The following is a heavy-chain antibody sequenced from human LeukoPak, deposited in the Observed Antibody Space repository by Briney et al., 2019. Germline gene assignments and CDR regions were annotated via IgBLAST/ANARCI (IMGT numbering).Heavy chain of an antibody. D-gene: IGHD3-22*01. Sequence: GGSLRLSCAASGFTFSSYAMSWVRQAPGKGLEWVSAISGSGGSTYYADSVKGRFTISRDNSKNTLYLQMNSLRAEDTAVYYCAKDLAITMIVVVITAIDYWGQGTLVTVSS. V-gene: IGHV3-23*01. J-gene: IGHJ4*02. CDR2: ISGSGGST. CDR1: GFTFSSYA. CDR3: AKDLAITMIVVVITAIDY.